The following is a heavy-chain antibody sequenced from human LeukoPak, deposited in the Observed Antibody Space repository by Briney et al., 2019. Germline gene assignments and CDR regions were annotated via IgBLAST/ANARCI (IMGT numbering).Heavy chain of an antibody. CDR2: IIPLFGTS. CDR3: ARDSYNWNALGKAFDV. D-gene: IGHD1-1*01. Sequence: SVKVSCKASGGTFSSYAINWVRQAPGQGLEWVGGIIPLFGTSNYAQRFQARVTITADESTSTAYMELSSLRSEDTAVYYCARDSYNWNALGKAFDVWGQGTMVTVSS. CDR1: GGTFSSYA. J-gene: IGHJ3*01. V-gene: IGHV1-69*01.